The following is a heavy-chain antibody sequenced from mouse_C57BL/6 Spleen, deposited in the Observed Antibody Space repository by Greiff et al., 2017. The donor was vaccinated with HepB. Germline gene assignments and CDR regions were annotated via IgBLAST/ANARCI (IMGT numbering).Heavy chain of an antibody. CDR1: GFTFSSYA. CDR3: ARDCDYDGMDY. Sequence: EVQVVESGGGLVKPGGSLKLSCAASGFTFSSYAMSWVRQTPEKRLEWVATISDGGSYTYYPDNVKGRFTISRDNAKNNLYLQMSHLKSEDTAMYYCARDCDYDGMDYWGQGTSVTVSS. CDR2: ISDGGSYT. J-gene: IGHJ4*01. V-gene: IGHV5-4*01.